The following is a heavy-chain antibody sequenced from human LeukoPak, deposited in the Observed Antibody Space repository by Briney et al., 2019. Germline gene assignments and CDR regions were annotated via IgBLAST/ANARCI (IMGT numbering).Heavy chain of an antibody. Sequence: TASETLSLTCAVYGGSFSGYYWSWIRQPPGKGLEWIGEINHSGSTNYNPSLKSRVTISVDTSKNQFSLKLSSVTAADTAVYYCARGRRGYSYGTYYFDYWGQGTLVTVSS. CDR3: ARGRRGYSYGTYYFDY. CDR2: INHSGST. V-gene: IGHV4-34*01. J-gene: IGHJ4*02. D-gene: IGHD5-18*01. CDR1: GGSFSGYY.